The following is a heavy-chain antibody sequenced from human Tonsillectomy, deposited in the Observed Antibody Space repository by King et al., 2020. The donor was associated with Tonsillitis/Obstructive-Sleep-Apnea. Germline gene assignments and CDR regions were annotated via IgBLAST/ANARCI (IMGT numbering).Heavy chain of an antibody. J-gene: IGHJ4*02. CDR1: GGSISSSNW. Sequence: QLQESGPGLVKPSGTLSLTCAVSGGSISSSNWWNWVRQPPGQGLEWIGKIYHSGNTNSNPSLKSRVTISVDKSKNQFSLKLSSVTAADTAVYYCASGEYRGYDPSLDFWGQGTLVTVSS. CDR2: IYHSGNT. D-gene: IGHD5-12*01. CDR3: ASGEYRGYDPSLDF. V-gene: IGHV4-4*02.